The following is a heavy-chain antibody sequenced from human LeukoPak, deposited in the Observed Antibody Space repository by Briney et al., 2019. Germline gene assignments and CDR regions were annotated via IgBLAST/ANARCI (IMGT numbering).Heavy chain of an antibody. CDR3: AKERAASGFDY. CDR2: ISGSGGAT. V-gene: IGHV3-23*01. J-gene: IGHJ4*02. D-gene: IGHD6-13*01. CDR1: GFTFSNYA. Sequence: GGSLRLSCAASGFTFSNYAMGWVRQAPGEGLEWVSTISGSGGATYYADSVKGRFTISRDNSKNTLYLQMNSLRAEDTAVYYCAKERAASGFDYWGQGTLVTVSS.